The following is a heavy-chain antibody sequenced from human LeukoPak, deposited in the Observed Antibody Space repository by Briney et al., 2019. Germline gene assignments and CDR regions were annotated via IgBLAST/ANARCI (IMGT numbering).Heavy chain of an antibody. D-gene: IGHD3-3*01. Sequence: GGSLRLSCAASGFTFSSYWMSWVRQAPGKGLEWVANIKQDGSEKYYVDSVKGRFTISRDNAKNSLYLQMSSLRSEDTAVYYCASYIWSGYYPPEVWFDPWGQGTLVTVSS. V-gene: IGHV3-7*03. J-gene: IGHJ5*02. CDR1: GFTFSSYW. CDR2: IKQDGSEK. CDR3: ASYIWSGYYPPEVWFDP.